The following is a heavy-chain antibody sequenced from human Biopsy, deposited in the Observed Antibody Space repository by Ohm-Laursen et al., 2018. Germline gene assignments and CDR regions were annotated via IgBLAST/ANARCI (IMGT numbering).Heavy chain of an antibody. D-gene: IGHD3-22*01. V-gene: IGHV3-53*01. Sequence: SLRLSCAASGFTVSRNYMTWVRQAPGKGLEWVSVIDSGGYTHYTDSVKGRFTISRDNSKNTLYLQMNNLSAEDTAVYYCARSTYYYESSGTRSGLDIWGQGTMVTVSS. J-gene: IGHJ3*02. CDR2: IDSGGYT. CDR3: ARSTYYYESSGTRSGLDI. CDR1: GFTVSRNY.